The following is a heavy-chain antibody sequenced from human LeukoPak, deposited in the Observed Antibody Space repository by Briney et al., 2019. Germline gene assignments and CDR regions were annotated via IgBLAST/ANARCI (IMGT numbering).Heavy chain of an antibody. CDR2: IHTSGTT. D-gene: IGHD1-1*01. CDR3: VSSSWKKTFDY. J-gene: IGHJ4*02. V-gene: IGHV4-4*07. CDR1: GGSITFYY. Sequence: SETLSLTCSVSGGSITFYYWNWIRKPAGKGLEWIGRIHTSGTTNYNPPLKSRVTMSIDTSQKKFSLNLTSVTAADTAVYYCVSSSWKKTFDYWGQGALVTVSS.